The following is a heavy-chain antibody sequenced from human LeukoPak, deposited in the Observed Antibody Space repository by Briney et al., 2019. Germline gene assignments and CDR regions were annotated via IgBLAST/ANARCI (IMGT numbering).Heavy chain of an antibody. J-gene: IGHJ5*02. CDR2: IKEDGSEK. CDR1: GFTFSNYW. D-gene: IGHD3-10*01. CDR3: ARDINMVAFDP. V-gene: IGHV3-7*01. Sequence: TGGSLRLSCAASGFTFSNYWMAWVRQAPGKGLEWVANIKEDGSEKYHADSVKGRFTISRDNAKNSVYLQMNSLRAEDTAMYYCARDINMVAFDPWGQGTLVIVSS.